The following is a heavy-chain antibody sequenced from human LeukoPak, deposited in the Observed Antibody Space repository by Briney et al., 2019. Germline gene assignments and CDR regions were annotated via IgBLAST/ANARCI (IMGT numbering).Heavy chain of an antibody. J-gene: IGHJ4*02. D-gene: IGHD1-1*01. CDR1: GFSLSNARMG. V-gene: IGHV2-26*01. CDR3: ARWYWLEHALDY. Sequence: SGPTLVNPTETLTLTCTVSGFSLSNARMGVGWIRQPPGKALEWLAHIFSNDEKSYSTSLKSRLTISKDPSKSQVVLTMTNMDPVDTATYYCARWYWLEHALDYWGQGTLVTVSS. CDR2: IFSNDEK.